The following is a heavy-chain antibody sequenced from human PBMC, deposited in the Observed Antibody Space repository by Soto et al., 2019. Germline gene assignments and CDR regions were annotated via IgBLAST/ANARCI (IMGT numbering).Heavy chain of an antibody. CDR1: GGTFSSYA. CDR3: ARVPPLRSQLHLRFDP. V-gene: IGHV1-69*01. D-gene: IGHD2-2*01. Sequence: QVQLVQSGAEVKKPGSSVKVSCKASGGTFSSYAISWVRQAPGQGLEWMGGIIPIFGTANYAQKFQGRVTITAVESTSTAYMELSRLRSEDTAVYYCARVPPLRSQLHLRFDPWGQGTLVTVSS. J-gene: IGHJ5*02. CDR2: IIPIFGTA.